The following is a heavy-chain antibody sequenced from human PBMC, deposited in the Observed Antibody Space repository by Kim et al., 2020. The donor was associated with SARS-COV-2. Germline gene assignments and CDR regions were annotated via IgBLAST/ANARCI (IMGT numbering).Heavy chain of an antibody. V-gene: IGHV3-30*18. CDR3: AKDLERWLQFYYYYGMDV. D-gene: IGHD5-12*01. CDR1: GFTFSSYG. Sequence: GGSLRLSCAASGFTFSSYGMHWVRQAPGKGLEWVAVISYDGSNKYYADSVKGRFTISRDNSKNTLYLQMNSLRAEDTAVYYCAKDLERWLQFYYYYGMDVWGQGTTVTVSS. CDR2: ISYDGSNK. J-gene: IGHJ6*02.